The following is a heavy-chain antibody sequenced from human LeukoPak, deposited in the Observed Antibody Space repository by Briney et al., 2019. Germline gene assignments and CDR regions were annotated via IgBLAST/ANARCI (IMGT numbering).Heavy chain of an antibody. Sequence: GGSLRLSCAASGFSFSSYGMHWVRQAPGKGLEGVTVISYDGSNKYYADSVKGRFTISRDNSKNTLYLQMNSLRAEDTAVYYCAKDPSIVVVVDNYFDYWGQGTLVTVSS. CDR2: ISYDGSNK. CDR1: GFSFSSYG. CDR3: AKDPSIVVVVDNYFDY. J-gene: IGHJ4*02. D-gene: IGHD2-15*01. V-gene: IGHV3-30*18.